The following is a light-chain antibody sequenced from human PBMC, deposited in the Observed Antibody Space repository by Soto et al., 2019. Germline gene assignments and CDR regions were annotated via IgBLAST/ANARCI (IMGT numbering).Light chain of an antibody. Sequence: DIQMTQSPSSLSASVGDRVTITCQASHDITSYLNWYQHKPGKAPKLLIYDASILEAGVPSRFSGSGSATDFTFNISSLQPEDLATYYCQKCDYLPIFGPGTKVDIK. J-gene: IGKJ3*01. CDR2: DAS. CDR3: QKCDYLPI. V-gene: IGKV1-33*01. CDR1: HDITSY.